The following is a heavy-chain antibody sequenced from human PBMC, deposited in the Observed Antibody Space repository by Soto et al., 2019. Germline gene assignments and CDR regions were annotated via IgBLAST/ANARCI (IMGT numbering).Heavy chain of an antibody. D-gene: IGHD3-16*01. J-gene: IGHJ3*02. CDR1: GDSVSSNRAA. CDR3: AGGLGAFDN. V-gene: IGHV6-1*01. CDR2: TYYTSKWFN. Sequence: SQTLSLTCAISGDSVSSNRAAWNWVRQSPSRGLEWLGRTYYTSKWFNDYAVSVKSRITINPDTSRNQFSLHLNSVTPEDTAVYYCAGGLGAFDNWGKGTMVTVSS.